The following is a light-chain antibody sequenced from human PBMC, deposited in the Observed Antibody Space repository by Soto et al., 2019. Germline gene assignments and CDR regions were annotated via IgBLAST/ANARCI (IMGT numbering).Light chain of an antibody. J-gene: IGLJ2*01. CDR3: CSYAGDNTWI. CDR1: NGDIGTYDL. CDR2: QAT. V-gene: IGLV2-23*01. Sequence: QSALTQPASVSGSPGQSITISCTGTNGDIGTYDLVSWYQHHPDRAPKLLIYQATQRPSGVSDRFSGSKSGNTASLSISGLQDDDECIYYCCSYAGDNTWIFGGGTKLTVL.